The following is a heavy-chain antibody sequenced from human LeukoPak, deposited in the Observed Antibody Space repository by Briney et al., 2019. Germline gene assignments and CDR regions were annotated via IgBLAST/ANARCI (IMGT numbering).Heavy chain of an antibody. CDR3: ARSPSTMVVVVYYFDY. V-gene: IGHV3-30*04. J-gene: IGHJ4*02. D-gene: IGHD3-22*01. CDR2: ISYDGSNK. CDR1: GFTFSSYA. Sequence: GGSLRLSCAASGFTFSSYAMHWVRQAPGKGLEWVTVISYDGSNKYYADSVKGRFTISRDNSKNTLYLQMNSLRAEDTAVYYCARSPSTMVVVVYYFDYWGQGTLVTVSS.